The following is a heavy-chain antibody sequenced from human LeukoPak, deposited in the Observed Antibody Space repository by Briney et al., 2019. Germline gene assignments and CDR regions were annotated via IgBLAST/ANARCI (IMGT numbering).Heavy chain of an antibody. CDR3: AKDLGITMIRGTMEFDP. J-gene: IGHJ5*02. CDR2: IRYDGSNE. Sequence: PGGSLRLSCAASGFILNNYGMHWVRQVPGKGLEWGAYIRYDGSNEYNRDSVKGRLTISRDNSKNMVYLQMNSLRADDTAVYYCAKDLGITMIRGTMEFDPGAQGTLVTVSS. V-gene: IGHV3-30*02. CDR1: GFILNNYG. D-gene: IGHD3-10*01.